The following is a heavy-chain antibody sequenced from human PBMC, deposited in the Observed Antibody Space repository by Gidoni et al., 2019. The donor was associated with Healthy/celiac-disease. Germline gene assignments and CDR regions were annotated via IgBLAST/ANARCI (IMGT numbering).Heavy chain of an antibody. Sequence: QVQLQQWGAGLLQPSETLSLTCAVYGGSFSGDYWSWIRQPPGKGLEWIGEINHSGSTNYNPSLKSRVTISVDTSKNQFSLKLSSVTAADTAVYYCASDYDYWGQGTLVTVSS. CDR3: ASDYDY. D-gene: IGHD3-16*01. V-gene: IGHV4-34*01. J-gene: IGHJ4*02. CDR2: INHSGST. CDR1: GGSFSGDY.